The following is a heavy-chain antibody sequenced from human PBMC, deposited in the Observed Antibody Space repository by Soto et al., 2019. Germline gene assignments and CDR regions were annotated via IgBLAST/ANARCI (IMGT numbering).Heavy chain of an antibody. J-gene: IGHJ6*02. CDR2: IYTSGST. CDR1: GGSISSYY. CDR3: ARDDYGGNSGYGMDV. V-gene: IGHV4-4*07. D-gene: IGHD4-17*01. Sequence: SETLSLTCTVSGGSISSYYWSWIRQPAGKGLEWIGRIYTSGSTNYNPSLKSRVTISVDTSKNQFSLKLSSVTAADTAVYYCARDDYGGNSGYGMDVWGQGTTVTVSS.